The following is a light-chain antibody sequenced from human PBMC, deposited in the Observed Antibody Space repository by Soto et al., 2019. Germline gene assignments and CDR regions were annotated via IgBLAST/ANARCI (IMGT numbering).Light chain of an antibody. CDR1: QRVSNNY. CDR2: YAS. J-gene: IGKJ2*01. Sequence: DTVLTQSPGTLSLSPGERATLSCRTRQRVSNNYLAWYQQKPGQAPRVLIFYASRRAAGIPDRFSGRGSGTDFTLTISRLEPEAFAVDYCQQYSTSSTYTFGLGAKLEI. CDR3: QQYSTSSTYT. V-gene: IGKV3-20*01.